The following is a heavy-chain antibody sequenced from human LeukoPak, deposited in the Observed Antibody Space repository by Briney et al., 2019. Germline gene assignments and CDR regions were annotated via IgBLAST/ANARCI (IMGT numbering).Heavy chain of an antibody. CDR2: IYHSGTT. CDR3: ARAPGVGGGPVAGTNWFDP. V-gene: IGHV4-59*01. Sequence: SETLSLTCTVSGGSMSSYYWSWIRQPPGKGLEWLAYIYHSGTTNYNPSLKSRVTISVDKSKKQFSLKLNSVTAADTAVYYCARAPGVGGGPVAGTNWFDPWGQGTLVTVSS. D-gene: IGHD6-19*01. J-gene: IGHJ5*02. CDR1: GGSMSSYY.